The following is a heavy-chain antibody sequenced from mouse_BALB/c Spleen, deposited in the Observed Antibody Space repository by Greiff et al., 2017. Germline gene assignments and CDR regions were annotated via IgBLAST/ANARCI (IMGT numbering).Heavy chain of an antibody. CDR1: GFSLTSYG. CDR2: IWSGGST. D-gene: IGHD4-1*01. J-gene: IGHJ4*01. CDR3: ARKGKNWDGAMDY. V-gene: IGHV2-2*02. Sequence: VKLLESGPGLVQPSQSLSITCTVSGFSLTSYGVHWVRQSPGKGLEWLGVIWSGGSTDYNAAFISRLSISKDNSKSQVFFKMNSLQANDTAIYYCARKGKNWDGAMDYWGQGTSVTVSS.